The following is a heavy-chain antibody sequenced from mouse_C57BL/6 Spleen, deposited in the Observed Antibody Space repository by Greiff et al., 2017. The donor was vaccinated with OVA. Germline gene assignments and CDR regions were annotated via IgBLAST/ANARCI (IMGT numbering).Heavy chain of an antibody. CDR3: ASDYYGSSSQAWFAY. CDR1: GFTFSDYG. J-gene: IGHJ3*01. CDR2: ISNLAYSI. V-gene: IGHV5-15*01. D-gene: IGHD1-1*01. Sequence: EVMLVESGGGLVQPGGSLKLSCAASGFTFSDYGMAWVRQAPRKGPEWVAFISNLAYSIYYADTVTGRFTISRENAKNTLYLEMSSLRSEDTAMYYCASDYYGSSSQAWFAYWGQGTLVTVSA.